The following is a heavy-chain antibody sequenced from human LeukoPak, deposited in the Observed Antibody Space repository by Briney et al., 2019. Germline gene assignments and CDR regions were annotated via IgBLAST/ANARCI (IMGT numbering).Heavy chain of an antibody. V-gene: IGHV3-53*01. CDR1: GFTASSNY. J-gene: IGHJ4*02. D-gene: IGHD2-21*02. CDR3: TRVSTLAYCGGDCYSDY. CDR2: IYSGGST. Sequence: GGSLRLSCAASGFTASSNYMSLGRQAPGKGLEWGSVIYSGGSTYYADSVKGRFAISRDNSKNTLYLQMNSLRVEDTAVYYCTRVSTLAYCGGDCYSDYWGQGTLVTVSS.